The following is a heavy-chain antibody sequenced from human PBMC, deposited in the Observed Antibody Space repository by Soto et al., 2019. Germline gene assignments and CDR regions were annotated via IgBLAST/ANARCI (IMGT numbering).Heavy chain of an antibody. CDR3: AREILNVVVPRRASDI. J-gene: IGHJ3*02. CDR2: IIPIFGTA. Sequence: ASVKVSCKASGGTFSSYAISWVRQAPGQGLEWMGGIIPIFGTANYAQKFQGRVTITADESTSTAYMELSSLRSEDTAVYYCAREILNVVVPRRASDIWGQGTMVTVSS. V-gene: IGHV1-69*13. D-gene: IGHD2-21*01. CDR1: GGTFSSYA.